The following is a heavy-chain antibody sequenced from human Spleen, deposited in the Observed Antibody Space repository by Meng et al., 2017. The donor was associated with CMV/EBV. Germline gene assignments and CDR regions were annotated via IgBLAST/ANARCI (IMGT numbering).Heavy chain of an antibody. V-gene: IGHV3-21*01. Sequence: GGSLRLSCAASGFTSSSYSMNWVRQAPGKGLEWVSSISSSSSYIYYADSVKGRFTISRDNAKNSLYLQMNSLRAEDTAVYYCARERGHGMDVWGQGTTVTVSS. CDR3: ARERGHGMDV. J-gene: IGHJ6*02. CDR1: GFTSSSYS. CDR2: ISSSSSYI. D-gene: IGHD3-16*01.